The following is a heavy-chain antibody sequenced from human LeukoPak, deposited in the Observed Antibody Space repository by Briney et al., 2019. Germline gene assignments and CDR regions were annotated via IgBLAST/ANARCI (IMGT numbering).Heavy chain of an antibody. CDR2: ISSNGGHT. CDR1: GFTFSSYA. J-gene: IGHJ4*02. V-gene: IGHV3-64D*06. Sequence: TGGSLRLSCSASGFTFSSYAMHWVRQAPGKGLEYVSAISSNGGHTYYADSVKGRFTISRDNSKNTPYLQMSSLRAEDTAVYYCVKDWDIVVIPAAMGSGYFDYWGQGTLVTVSS. D-gene: IGHD2-2*01. CDR3: VKDWDIVVIPAAMGSGYFDY.